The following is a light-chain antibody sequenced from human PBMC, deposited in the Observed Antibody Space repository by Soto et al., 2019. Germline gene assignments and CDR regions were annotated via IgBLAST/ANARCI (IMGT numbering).Light chain of an antibody. CDR3: QQYDGSPIT. J-gene: IGKJ1*01. CDR1: QSVGRSY. Sequence: EIVLTQSSGTLSLSPGERATLSCRASQSVGRSYLAWYQQKPGQAPRLLISSVSKRATGIPDRFSGGGSGTDFTLTISRVEPEDFALYICQQYDGSPITFGQGTKVDIK. CDR2: SVS. V-gene: IGKV3-20*01.